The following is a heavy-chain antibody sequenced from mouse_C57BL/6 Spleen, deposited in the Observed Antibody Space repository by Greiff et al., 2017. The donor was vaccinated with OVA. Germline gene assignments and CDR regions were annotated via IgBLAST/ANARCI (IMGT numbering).Heavy chain of an antibody. J-gene: IGHJ1*03. CDR1: GYTFTDYN. CDR3: ARDPRYWYFDV. Sequence: VQLQQSGPELVKPGASVKIPCKASGYTFTDYNMDWVKQSHGKSLEWIGDINPNNGGTIYNQKFKGKATLTVDKSSSTAYMELRSLTSEDTAVDYCARDPRYWYFDVWGTGTTVTVSS. CDR2: INPNNGGT. V-gene: IGHV1-18*01.